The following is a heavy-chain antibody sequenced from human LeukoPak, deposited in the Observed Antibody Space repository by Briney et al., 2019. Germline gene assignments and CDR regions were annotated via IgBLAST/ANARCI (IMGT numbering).Heavy chain of an antibody. CDR3: AKDRSYYDSSGYLDLGAFDI. Sequence: GGSLRLSCAASGFTFSSYAMSWIRQAPGKGLEWVSAISGSGGSTYYADSVKGRFTISRDNSKNTLYLQMNSLRAEDTAVYYCAKDRSYYDSSGYLDLGAFDIWGQGTMVTVSS. CDR2: ISGSGGST. D-gene: IGHD3-22*01. CDR1: GFTFSSYA. V-gene: IGHV3-23*01. J-gene: IGHJ3*02.